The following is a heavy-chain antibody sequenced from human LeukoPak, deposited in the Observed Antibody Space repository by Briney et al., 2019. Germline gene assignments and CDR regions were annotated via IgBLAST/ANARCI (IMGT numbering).Heavy chain of an antibody. J-gene: IGHJ4*02. CDR1: GFTVSSNY. Sequence: GGSLRLSCAASGFTVSSNYMSWVRQAPGKGLEWVSVIYSGGSTYYADSVKGRFTISRDNSKNTLYLQMNSLRAEDTAVYYCARKGYYYGSGSYYPFDYWGQGTLVTVSS. D-gene: IGHD3-10*01. V-gene: IGHV3-53*01. CDR2: IYSGGST. CDR3: ARKGYYYGSGSYYPFDY.